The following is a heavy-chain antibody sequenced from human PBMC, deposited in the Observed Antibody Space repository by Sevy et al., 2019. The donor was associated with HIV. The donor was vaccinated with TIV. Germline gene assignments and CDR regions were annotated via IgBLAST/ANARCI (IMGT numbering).Heavy chain of an antibody. J-gene: IGHJ3*02. CDR1: GFTFSSYG. D-gene: IGHD3-22*01. Sequence: GGSLRLSCAASGFTFSSYGMHWVRQAPGKGLEWVAVISYDGSNKYYADSVKGRFTISRDNSKNTLYLQMNSLRAEDTAVYYCAKGSYYYDRGGAFDIWGQRTMVTVSS. CDR2: ISYDGSNK. V-gene: IGHV3-30*18. CDR3: AKGSYYYDRGGAFDI.